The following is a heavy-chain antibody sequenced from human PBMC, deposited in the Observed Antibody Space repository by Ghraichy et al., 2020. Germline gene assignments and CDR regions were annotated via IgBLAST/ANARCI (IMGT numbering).Heavy chain of an antibody. D-gene: IGHD1-26*01. CDR3: ARHGGKRESFYFSP. CDR2: IYTSGST. Sequence: SETLSLTCTVSGSSATSYYWSWIRQPPEKGLEWIGYIYTSGSTNYNPSLKTRVTMSVDTSKNQFSLKLNSVTAADTAVYFCARHGGKRESFYFSPWGQRTLVSVSS. V-gene: IGHV4-4*09. J-gene: IGHJ5*02. CDR1: GSSATSYY.